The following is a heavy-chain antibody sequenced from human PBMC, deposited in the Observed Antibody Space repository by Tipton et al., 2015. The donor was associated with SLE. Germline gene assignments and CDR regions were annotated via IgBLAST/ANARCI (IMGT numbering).Heavy chain of an antibody. D-gene: IGHD1/OR15-1a*01. CDR3: AKFEKTTDFYLDS. CDR2: ISGGGGST. CDR1: GFTFSSYA. J-gene: IGHJ4*02. V-gene: IGHV3-23*01. Sequence: SLRLSCATSGFTFSSYALSWVRRAPGKGLEWVSAISGGGGSTYYADFVKGRFSISIDKSKKTPSLQMNSLRVDDTATYYCAKFEKTTDFYLDSWGQGTLVSVSS.